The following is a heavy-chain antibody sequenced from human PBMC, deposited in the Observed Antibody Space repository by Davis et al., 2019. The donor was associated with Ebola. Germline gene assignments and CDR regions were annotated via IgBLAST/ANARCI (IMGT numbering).Heavy chain of an antibody. D-gene: IGHD3-22*01. CDR1: GFTFSRHG. CDR3: AGPSGSLGY. CDR2: IRYDGSSQ. V-gene: IGHV3-30*02. Sequence: PGGSLRLSCAASGFTFSRHGMHWVRQTPGKGLEWVGFIRYDGSSQDYVDSVKGRFTISRDNSKNTLYLQMNSLRAEDTAVYYCAGPSGSLGYWGQGTLVTVSS. J-gene: IGHJ4*02.